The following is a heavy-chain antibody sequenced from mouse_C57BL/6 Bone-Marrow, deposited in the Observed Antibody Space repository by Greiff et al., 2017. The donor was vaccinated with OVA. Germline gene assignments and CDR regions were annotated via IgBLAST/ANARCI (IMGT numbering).Heavy chain of an antibody. CDR1: GYTFTSYW. Sequence: QVQLQQPGTELVKPGASVKLSCKASGYTFTSYWMHWVKQRPGQGLEWIGNINPSNGGTNYNEKFKSKATLTVDKSSSTAYMQLSSLTSGDSAVYYCARSPCYYGRSPMDYWGQGTTLTVSS. V-gene: IGHV1-53*01. CDR3: ARSPCYYGRSPMDY. CDR2: INPSNGGT. J-gene: IGHJ2*01. D-gene: IGHD1-1*01.